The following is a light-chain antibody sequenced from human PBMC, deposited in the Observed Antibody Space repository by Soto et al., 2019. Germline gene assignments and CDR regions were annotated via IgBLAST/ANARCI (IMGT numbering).Light chain of an antibody. J-gene: IGKJ1*01. Sequence: AIQMTQSPSSLSASVGDRVTITCRASQDISDDVGWYQQTPGKAPKRLISGASRLQSGVPSRFSGSGSGATFTITTTSLRVEECATSYCQQTYKYPGTYGEGTKVDIK. CDR3: QQTYKYPGT. CDR1: QDISDD. V-gene: IGKV1-6*01. CDR2: GAS.